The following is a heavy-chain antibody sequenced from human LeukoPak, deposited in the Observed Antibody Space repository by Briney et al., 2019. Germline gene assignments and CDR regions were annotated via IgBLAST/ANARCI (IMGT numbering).Heavy chain of an antibody. J-gene: IGHJ4*02. CDR3: AKATGYPSGWYGYHFDF. D-gene: IGHD6-19*01. CDR2: INSDGSST. Sequence: GGSLRLSCAASGFTFSIYWMHWVRQVPGKGLVWVSRINSDGSSTTYADSVKGRFTIYRDTAKNTLYLKMNSLRTEDTALYYCAKATGYPSGWYGYHFDFWGQGTLVSVSS. V-gene: IGHV3-74*01. CDR1: GFTFSIYW.